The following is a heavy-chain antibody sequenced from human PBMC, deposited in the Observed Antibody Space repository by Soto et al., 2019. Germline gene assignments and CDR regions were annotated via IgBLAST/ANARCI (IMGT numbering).Heavy chain of an antibody. D-gene: IGHD2-2*01. Sequence: QVQLVESGGGVVQPGRSLRLSCAASGFTFKNYSMHWVRQAPGKGLEWVAVISHDGSNQKYADSVKGRFTTSRDNFKNPLAMQMNSLRAEDTALYYCARGGVDQLPHGEFDHWGQGTLVTVSS. CDR2: ISHDGSNQ. CDR1: GFTFKNYS. J-gene: IGHJ4*02. CDR3: ARGGVDQLPHGEFDH. V-gene: IGHV3-30-3*01.